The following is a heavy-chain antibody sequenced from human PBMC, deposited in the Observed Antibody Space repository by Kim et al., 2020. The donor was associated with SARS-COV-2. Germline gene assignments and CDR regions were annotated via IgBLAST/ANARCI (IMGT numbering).Heavy chain of an antibody. CDR2: INSDGSST. CDR3: ARDLEVGLQLWSYYYYYYGMDV. CDR1: GFTFSSYW. J-gene: IGHJ6*02. Sequence: GGSLRLSCAASGFTFSSYWMHWVRQAPGKGLVWVSRINSDGSSTSYADSVKGRFTISRDNAKNTLYLQMNSLRAEDTAVYYCARDLEVGLQLWSYYYYYYGMDVWGQGTMVTVSS. D-gene: IGHD5-18*01. V-gene: IGHV3-74*01.